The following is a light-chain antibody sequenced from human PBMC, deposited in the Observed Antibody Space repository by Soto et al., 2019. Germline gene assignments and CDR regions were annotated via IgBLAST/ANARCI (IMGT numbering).Light chain of an antibody. J-gene: IGKJ1*01. CDR1: QTITTW. V-gene: IGKV1-5*01. CDR3: QQYTNTNNPWM. CDR2: DAS. Sequence: DIRVTQSPPTLSASVGDRVTITCRASQTITTWMAWYQQKPGKAPKLLFYDASTLQSGVATRFSGSGSGTEFTLIISGRQPEDSATYYCQQYTNTNNPWMFGQGTKVEI.